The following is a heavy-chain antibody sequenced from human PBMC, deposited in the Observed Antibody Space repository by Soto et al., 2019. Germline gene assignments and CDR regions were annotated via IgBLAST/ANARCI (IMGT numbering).Heavy chain of an antibody. J-gene: IGHJ5*02. CDR2: ISKDGMNK. CDR1: GLSFSSYA. CDR3: ARDMYSSDYFVKWFKP. Sequence: QVRLVESGGGVVQPGRSLRLSCTASGLSFSSYAMYWFRQPPGKGLEWVAVISKDGMNKNYADSVKGRVTVSRDNANYSLDLQLNSLRGEDTAMYYCARDMYSSDYFVKWFKPWGQGTLVTVSS. D-gene: IGHD6-19*01. V-gene: IGHV3-30*04.